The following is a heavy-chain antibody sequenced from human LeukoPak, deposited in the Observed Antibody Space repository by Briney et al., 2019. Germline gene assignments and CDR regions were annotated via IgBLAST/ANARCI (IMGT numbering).Heavy chain of an antibody. D-gene: IGHD2-2*01. Sequence: PSETLSLTCTVSGYSISSGYYWGWIRQPPGKGLEWIGSIYHSGSTYYNPSLKSRVTISVDTSKNQFSLKLSSVTAADTAVYYCARDNPPYCSSTSCYGVDWFDPWGQGTLVTVSS. CDR2: IYHSGST. J-gene: IGHJ5*02. V-gene: IGHV4-38-2*02. CDR1: GYSISSGYY. CDR3: ARDNPPYCSSTSCYGVDWFDP.